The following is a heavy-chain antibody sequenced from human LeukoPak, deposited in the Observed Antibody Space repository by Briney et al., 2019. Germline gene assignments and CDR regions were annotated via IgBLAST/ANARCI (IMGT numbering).Heavy chain of an antibody. CDR3: AAARGCSGGSCYVRFDP. D-gene: IGHD2-15*01. V-gene: IGHV1-58*01. Sequence: SVKVSCKASGFTFTSSAVQWVRQARGQRLDWIGWIVVGSGNTNYAQKFQERVTITRHMSTSTAYMALSSLRSEDTAVYYCAAARGCSGGSCYVRFDPWGQGTLVTVSS. CDR1: GFTFTSSA. J-gene: IGHJ5*02. CDR2: IVVGSGNT.